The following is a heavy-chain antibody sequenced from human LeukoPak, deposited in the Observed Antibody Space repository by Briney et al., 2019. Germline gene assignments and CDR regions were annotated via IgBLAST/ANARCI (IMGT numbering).Heavy chain of an antibody. V-gene: IGHV4-59*10. J-gene: IGHJ3*02. CDR1: GGSFSDYY. D-gene: IGHD3-22*01. CDR3: ARGPYSYDSSGAFDI. CDR2: ISSSGST. Sequence: NPSETLSLTCAVYGGSFSDYYWSWIRQPAGKGLEWIGRISSSGSTNYNPSLKSRVTISVDTSKNQFSLKLSSVTAADTAVYFCARGPYSYDSSGAFDIRGQGTMVTVSS.